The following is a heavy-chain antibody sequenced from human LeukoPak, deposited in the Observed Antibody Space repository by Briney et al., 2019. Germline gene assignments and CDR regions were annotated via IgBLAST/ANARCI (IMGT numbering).Heavy chain of an antibody. D-gene: IGHD3-3*01. J-gene: IGHJ4*02. CDR3: AKGFDFYFDY. Sequence: GGSLRLSCAASGFTFSSYAMNWVRQAPGKGLEGVSVISDNGETTYYVDSVKGRFTISRDNSKNTLYLQMNSLRAEDTAVYYCAKGFDFYFDYWGQGARSPSPQ. CDR2: ISDNGETT. CDR1: GFTFSSYA. V-gene: IGHV3-23*01.